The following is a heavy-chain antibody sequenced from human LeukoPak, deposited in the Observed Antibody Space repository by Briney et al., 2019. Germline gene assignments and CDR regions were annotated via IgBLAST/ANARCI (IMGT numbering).Heavy chain of an antibody. CDR1: GFTFSSCA. Sequence: GGSLRLSCAASGFTFSSCAMSWVRQAPGKGLEWVANIKEDGSEKYYVGSVKGRFTISRDNAKNSVYLQMNSLRADDTAVYYCARDRYNSYWGQGTLVTVSS. D-gene: IGHD5-24*01. CDR2: IKEDGSEK. V-gene: IGHV3-7*01. J-gene: IGHJ4*02. CDR3: ARDRYNSY.